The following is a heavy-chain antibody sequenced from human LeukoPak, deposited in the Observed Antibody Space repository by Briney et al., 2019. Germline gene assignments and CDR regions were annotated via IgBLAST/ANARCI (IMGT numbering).Heavy chain of an antibody. Sequence: GRSLRLSCAASGFTFDDYTMHWLRQAPGKGLEWVSGISWNSGSIGYADSVKGRFTISRDNAKNSLYLQMNSLRAEDTALYYCAKDRVGSYSYGFDYWGQGTLVTVSS. CDR3: AKDRVGSYSYGFDY. CDR1: GFTFDDYT. CDR2: ISWNSGSI. V-gene: IGHV3-9*01. J-gene: IGHJ4*02. D-gene: IGHD5-18*01.